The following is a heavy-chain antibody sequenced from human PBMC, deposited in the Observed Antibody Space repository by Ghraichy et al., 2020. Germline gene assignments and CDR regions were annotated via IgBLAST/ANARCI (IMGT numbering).Heavy chain of an antibody. Sequence: SLRLSCAASGFTFSNYAMSWVRQAPGKGPEWVSAISGRGENTYYADSVKGRFTISRDNSKNTLYLQMNRLRAEDTAIYYCAKDKDYDFWIPFDPWGQGTLVTVSS. CDR3: AKDKDYDFWIPFDP. D-gene: IGHD3-3*01. CDR1: GFTFSNYA. J-gene: IGHJ5*02. CDR2: ISGRGENT. V-gene: IGHV3-23*01.